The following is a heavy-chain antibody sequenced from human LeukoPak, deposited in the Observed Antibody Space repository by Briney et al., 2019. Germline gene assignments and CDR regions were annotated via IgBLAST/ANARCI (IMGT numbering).Heavy chain of an antibody. V-gene: IGHV3-21*01. CDR1: GFTFSSYN. Sequence: GGSLRLSCAASGFTFSSYNMNWVRQAPGKGLEWVSSITSSSTYIYYADSVRGRFTISRDNAKNSLYLQMNSLRAEDTAVYFCARDPYSGNYGAYYYYMDVWGKGTTVTVSS. CDR2: ITSSSTYI. CDR3: ARDPYSGNYGAYYYYMDV. D-gene: IGHD1-26*01. J-gene: IGHJ6*03.